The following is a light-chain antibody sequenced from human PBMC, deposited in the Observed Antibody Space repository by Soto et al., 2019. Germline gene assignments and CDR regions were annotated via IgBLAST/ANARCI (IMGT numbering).Light chain of an antibody. CDR3: KKYDGVPLT. CDR2: VAP. CDR1: ERVAKW. Sequence: DIQMTQSPSSLSASVGDTVTITCRASERVAKWLAWYHQKPGKAPKLLLSVAPGFQGEVQSYFSGSGSGTDFTLTISSLQPEDVATYYCKKYDGVPLTFGGGTKVDIK. J-gene: IGKJ4*01. V-gene: IGKV1-27*01.